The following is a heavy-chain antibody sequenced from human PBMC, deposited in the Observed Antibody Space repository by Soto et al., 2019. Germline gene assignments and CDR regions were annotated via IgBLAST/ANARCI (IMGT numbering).Heavy chain of an antibody. D-gene: IGHD3-10*01. CDR1: GDSVSSNSAA. CDR2: TYYRSKWYN. CDR3: ARDGFMTYYYCSGRPYRPHNWFDP. Sequence: SQTLSLTCAISGDSVSSNSAAWNWIRQSPSRGLEWLGRTYYRSKWYNDYAVSVKSRITINPDTSKNQFSLQLNSVTPEDTAVYYCARDGFMTYYYCSGRPYRPHNWFDPRGQRTLVTV. J-gene: IGHJ5*02. V-gene: IGHV6-1*01.